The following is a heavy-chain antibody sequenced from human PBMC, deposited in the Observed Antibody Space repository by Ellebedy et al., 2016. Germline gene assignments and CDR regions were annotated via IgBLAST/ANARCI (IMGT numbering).Heavy chain of an antibody. V-gene: IGHV4-34*01. J-gene: IGHJ5*02. CDR3: ARVPGGYSSGWYRGWFDP. D-gene: IGHD6-19*01. CDR1: GGSFSGYY. CDR2: INHSGST. Sequence: SETLSLTCAVYGGSFSGYYWSWIRQPPGKGLEWIGEINHSGSTNYNPSLKSRVTISVDTSKNQFSLKLSPVTAADTAVYYCARVPGGYSSGWYRGWFDPWGQGTLVTVSS.